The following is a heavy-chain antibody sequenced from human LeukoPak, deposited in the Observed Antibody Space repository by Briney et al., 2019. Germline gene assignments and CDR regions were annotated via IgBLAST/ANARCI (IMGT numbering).Heavy chain of an antibody. CDR1: GGSTSSGDYY. CDR2: IYYSGST. Sequence: SQTLSLTCTVSGGSTSSGDYYWSWIRQPPGKGLEWIGYIYYSGSTYYNPSLKSRVTISVDTSKNQFSLKLSSVTAADTAVYYCASRYYDFWGFDYWGQGTLVTVSS. CDR3: ASRYYDFWGFDY. J-gene: IGHJ4*02. V-gene: IGHV4-30-4*08. D-gene: IGHD3-3*01.